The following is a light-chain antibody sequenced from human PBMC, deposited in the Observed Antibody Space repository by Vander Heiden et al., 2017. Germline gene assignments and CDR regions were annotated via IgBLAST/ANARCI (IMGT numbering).Light chain of an antibody. V-gene: IGLV1-40*01. CDR2: GNN. CDR3: QSYDSRLSGFYV. Sequence: QSVLTQPPSVSGAPGPGVTIPCTVSSSNLGGGYDVHWYQQRPGTAPKLRIYGNNNRPSGVPDRFSGSKSGTSASLAITGLQAEDEADYYCQSYDSRLSGFYVFGTGTKVTVL. CDR1: SSNLGGGYD. J-gene: IGLJ1*01.